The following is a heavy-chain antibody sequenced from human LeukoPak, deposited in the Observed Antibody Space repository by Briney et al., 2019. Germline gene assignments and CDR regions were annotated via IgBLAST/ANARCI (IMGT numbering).Heavy chain of an antibody. D-gene: IGHD5-12*01. J-gene: IGHJ4*02. CDR3: ARTPLAMRYCGYERGGY. Sequence: PGGSLRLXCAASGFTFDDYGMSWDRQAPGKGREWVAGINWNDGSTGYAASVKGRFTISRDNAKNSLYLQMNSLRAEDTAVDYCARTPLAMRYCGYERGGYWGQGTLVTVSS. CDR2: INWNDGST. V-gene: IGHV3-20*04. CDR1: GFTFDDYG.